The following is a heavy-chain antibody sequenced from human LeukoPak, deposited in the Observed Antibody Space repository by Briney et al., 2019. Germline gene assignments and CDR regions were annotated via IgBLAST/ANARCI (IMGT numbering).Heavy chain of an antibody. Sequence: PGGSLRLSCAASGFTFSGSALHWVRQASGKGLEWVGRIRSTANGYATAYAASVKGRFTISRDDSKNTAYLQMDSLKTEDTAVYYCARGADILTNWGQGTLVTVSS. D-gene: IGHD3-9*01. CDR1: GFTFSGSA. CDR3: ARGADILTN. CDR2: IRSTANGYAT. J-gene: IGHJ4*02. V-gene: IGHV3-73*01.